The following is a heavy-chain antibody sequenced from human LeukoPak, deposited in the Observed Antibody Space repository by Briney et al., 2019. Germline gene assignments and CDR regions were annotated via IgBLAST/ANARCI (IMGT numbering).Heavy chain of an antibody. J-gene: IGHJ4*02. D-gene: IGHD5-24*01. CDR3: ARDEEMATDRIDS. Sequence: GGSLRLSCAASGFTFSSYSMNWVRQAPGKGLEWVSYISSSGSTIYYADSVKGRFTISRDNAKNSLYLQTNSLTAEDTAVYYCARDEEMATDRIDSWGQGTLVTVSS. V-gene: IGHV3-48*01. CDR1: GFTFSSYS. CDR2: ISSSGSTI.